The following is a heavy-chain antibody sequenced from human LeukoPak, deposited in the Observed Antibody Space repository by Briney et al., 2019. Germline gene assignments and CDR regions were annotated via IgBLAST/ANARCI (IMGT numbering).Heavy chain of an antibody. J-gene: IGHJ4*02. CDR2: IYTSGST. V-gene: IGHV4-4*07. CDR3: ARESYSSSYLFDF. D-gene: IGHD6-6*01. Sequence: SETLSLTCTVSCGSISSYYWSLVRQPAGKGLEWIGRIYTSGSTNYNPSLKSRVTMSVDTSKNQISLKVNSVTAADTAVYYCARESYSSSYLFDFWGQGTLVTVSS. CDR1: CGSISSYY.